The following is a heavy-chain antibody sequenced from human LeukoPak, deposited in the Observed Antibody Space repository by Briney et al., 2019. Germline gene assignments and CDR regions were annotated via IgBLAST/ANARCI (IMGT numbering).Heavy chain of an antibody. Sequence: SETLSLTCTVSGGSISSYYWSWIRQPPGKGLEWIGYIYCSGNTNYNSSLKSRVTISVDTSKNQFSLKLSSVTAADTAVYYCARDRTGYCSSTSCLYYYGMDVWGQGTTVTVSS. CDR2: IYCSGNT. V-gene: IGHV4-59*01. CDR1: GGSISSYY. D-gene: IGHD2-2*01. CDR3: ARDRTGYCSSTSCLYYYGMDV. J-gene: IGHJ6*02.